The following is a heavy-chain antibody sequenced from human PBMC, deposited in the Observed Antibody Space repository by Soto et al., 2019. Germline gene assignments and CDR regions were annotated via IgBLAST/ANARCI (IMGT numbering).Heavy chain of an antibody. V-gene: IGHV1-3*01. D-gene: IGHD6-13*01. J-gene: IGHJ6*02. Sequence: GASVKVSCKASGYTFTSYAMHWVRQAPGQRLEWIGWINAGNGNTKYSQKFQGRVTITRDTSASTAYMELSSLRSEDTAVYYCAREKLRVWGSSWYYYYYGMDVWGQGTTVTVSS. CDR2: INAGNGNT. CDR3: AREKLRVWGSSWYYYYYGMDV. CDR1: GYTFTSYA.